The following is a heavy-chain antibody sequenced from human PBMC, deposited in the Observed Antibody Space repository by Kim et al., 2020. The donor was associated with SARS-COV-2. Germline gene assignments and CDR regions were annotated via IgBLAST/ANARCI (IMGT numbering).Heavy chain of an antibody. J-gene: IGHJ4*02. V-gene: IGHV4-34*01. D-gene: IGHD6-13*01. CDR1: GGSFSGYY. Sequence: SETLSLTCAVYGGSFSGYYWSWIRQPPGKGLEWIGEINHSGSTNYNPSLKSRVTISVDTSKNQFSLKLSSVTAADTAVYYCASLRSIAAAGPVDYWGQGTLVTVSS. CDR3: ASLRSIAAAGPVDY. CDR2: INHSGST.